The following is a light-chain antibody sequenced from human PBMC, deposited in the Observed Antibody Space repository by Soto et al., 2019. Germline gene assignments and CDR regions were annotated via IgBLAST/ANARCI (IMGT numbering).Light chain of an antibody. V-gene: IGKV3-20*01. J-gene: IGKJ4*01. Sequence: EIVLTQSPGTLSLSPGERATLSCRASQSVSNNYLAWYQQKPGQAPRLLIYGASSRATGIPDRFSGSGSGTDFTLAISRLEPEDFAVYYCQQYVSIPLTFGGGTKVDIK. CDR3: QQYVSIPLT. CDR2: GAS. CDR1: QSVSNNY.